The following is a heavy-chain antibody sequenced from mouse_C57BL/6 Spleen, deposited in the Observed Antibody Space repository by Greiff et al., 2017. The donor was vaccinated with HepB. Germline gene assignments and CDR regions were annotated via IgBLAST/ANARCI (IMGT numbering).Heavy chain of an antibody. V-gene: IGHV1-80*01. CDR3: ARDSSGYPFAY. J-gene: IGHJ3*01. D-gene: IGHD3-2*02. CDR2: IYPGDGDT. Sequence: VQLQQSGAELVKPGASVKISCKASGYAFSSYWMNWVKQRPGKGLEWIGQIYPGDGDTNYNGKFKGKATLTADKSSSPAYMQLSSLTSEDSAVYFCARDSSGYPFAYWGQGTLVTVSA. CDR1: GYAFSSYW.